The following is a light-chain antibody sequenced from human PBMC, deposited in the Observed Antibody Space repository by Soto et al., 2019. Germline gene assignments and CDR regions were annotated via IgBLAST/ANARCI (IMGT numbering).Light chain of an antibody. CDR2: AAS. CDR3: QHYLSYPVT. CDR1: QGISNH. V-gene: IGKV1-16*01. J-gene: IGKJ5*01. Sequence: DIQMTQSPSSLSAYVGDTVTITCRASQGISNHLAWFQQKAGKAPKALIFAASALQGGVPSRFSGSGSGTDFTLTISSLRPDDFATYYCQHYLSYPVTFGQGTRLEVK.